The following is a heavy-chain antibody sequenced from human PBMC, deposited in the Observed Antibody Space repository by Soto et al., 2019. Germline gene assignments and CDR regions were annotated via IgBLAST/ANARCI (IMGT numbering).Heavy chain of an antibody. CDR2: ISYDGSNK. V-gene: IGHV3-30*18. Sequence: GGSLRLSCAASGFTFSSYGMHWVRQAPGKGLEWVAVISYDGSNKYYADSVKGRFTISRDNSKNTLYLQMNSLRAEDPAVYYCAKEFGPEAAGTFDYWGQGTLVTVSS. CDR3: AKEFGPEAAGTFDY. D-gene: IGHD6-13*01. J-gene: IGHJ4*02. CDR1: GFTFSSYG.